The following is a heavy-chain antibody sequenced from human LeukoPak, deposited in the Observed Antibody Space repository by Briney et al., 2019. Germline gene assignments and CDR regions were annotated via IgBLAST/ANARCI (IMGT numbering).Heavy chain of an antibody. Sequence: PGGSLRLSCAASGFTFSSYSMNWVRQAPGKGLEWVSSISSSSSYIYYADSVKGRFTISRDNAKNSLYLQMNSLRAEDTAVYYCARPSWGGYDSAIFDYWGQGTLVTVSS. CDR1: GFTFSSYS. CDR2: ISSSSSYI. D-gene: IGHD5-12*01. CDR3: ARPSWGGYDSAIFDY. V-gene: IGHV3-21*01. J-gene: IGHJ4*02.